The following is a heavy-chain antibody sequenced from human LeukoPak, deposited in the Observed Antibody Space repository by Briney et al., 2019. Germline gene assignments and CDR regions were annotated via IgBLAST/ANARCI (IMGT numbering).Heavy chain of an antibody. D-gene: IGHD3-10*01. V-gene: IGHV3-21*01. J-gene: IGHJ4*02. CDR2: ISSSSSYI. Sequence: PGGSLRLSCAASGFTFSSYSMNWVRQAPGKGLEWVSSISSSSSYIYYADSVKGRFTISRDNAKNSLYLQMNSLRAEDTAVYYCARGRQGSGVTWDYWGQGTLVTVSS. CDR3: ARGRQGSGVTWDY. CDR1: GFTFSSYS.